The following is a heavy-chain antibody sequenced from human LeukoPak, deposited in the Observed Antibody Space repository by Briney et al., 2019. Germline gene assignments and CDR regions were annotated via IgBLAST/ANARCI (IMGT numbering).Heavy chain of an antibody. CDR3: ARDQYCSSTSCYGTDAFDI. V-gene: IGHV3-72*01. Sequence: GGSLRLSCAASGFTFSDHYMDWVRQAPGKGLEWVGRTRNKANSYTTEYAASVKGRFTISRDDSKNSLYLQMNSLKTEDTAVYYCARDQYCSSTSCYGTDAFDIWGQGTMVTVSS. CDR1: GFTFSDHY. CDR2: TRNKANSYTT. D-gene: IGHD2-2*01. J-gene: IGHJ3*02.